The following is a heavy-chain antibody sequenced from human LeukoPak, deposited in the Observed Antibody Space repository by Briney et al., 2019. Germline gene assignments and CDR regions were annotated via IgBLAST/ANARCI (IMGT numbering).Heavy chain of an antibody. Sequence: GSLRLSCAASGFIFSSYSMNWVRQAPGKGLEWVSYISSSSSTIYYADSVKGRFTISRDNAKNSLYLQMNSLRAEDTAVYYCARDAGYCSGGSCYPGQFDYWGQGTLVTVSS. V-gene: IGHV3-48*04. CDR3: ARDAGYCSGGSCYPGQFDY. CDR2: ISSSSSTI. D-gene: IGHD2-15*01. J-gene: IGHJ4*02. CDR1: GFIFSSYS.